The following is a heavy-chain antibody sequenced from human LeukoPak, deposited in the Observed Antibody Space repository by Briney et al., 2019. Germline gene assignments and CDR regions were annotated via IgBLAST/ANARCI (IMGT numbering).Heavy chain of an antibody. CDR1: GFTFSSYG. CDR2: IWYDGSNK. V-gene: IGHV3-30*18. Sequence: GRSLRLSCAASGFTFSSYGMHWVRQAPGKGLEWVAVIWYDGSNKYYADSVKGRFTISRDNSKNTLYLQMNSLRAEDTAVYYCAKDRQLWLLGYYFDYWGQGTLVTVSS. J-gene: IGHJ4*02. D-gene: IGHD5-18*01. CDR3: AKDRQLWLLGYYFDY.